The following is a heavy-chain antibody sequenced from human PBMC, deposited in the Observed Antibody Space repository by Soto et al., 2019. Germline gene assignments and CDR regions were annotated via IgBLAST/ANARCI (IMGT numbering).Heavy chain of an antibody. D-gene: IGHD3-16*01. V-gene: IGHV3-48*02. CDR2: ISSTGSI. Sequence: EVQLVESGGGLVQPGGSLRLSCAASGFTFSSYTMNWVRQAPGKGLEWISSISSTGSIYQADSVKGRFTISRDNAKNSLFLKMNSLREEDPVFYYCAIWGGGGGRGTLVTVSS. CDR1: GFTFSSYT. J-gene: IGHJ2*01. CDR3: AIWGGG.